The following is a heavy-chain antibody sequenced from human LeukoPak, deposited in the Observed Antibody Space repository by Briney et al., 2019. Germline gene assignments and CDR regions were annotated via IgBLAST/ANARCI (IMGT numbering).Heavy chain of an antibody. D-gene: IGHD4-17*01. Sequence: AGGSLRLSCAASGFTFTDYDMIWVRQTPGKGLEWVSGITGSGHTTFYADSVKGRFAISRDNSKNTVSLRMNSLRAEDTAVYYCARDHRSGMTTVSTGFDYWGQGTLVTVSS. J-gene: IGHJ4*02. V-gene: IGHV3-23*01. CDR1: GFTFTDYD. CDR2: ITGSGHTT. CDR3: ARDHRSGMTTVSTGFDY.